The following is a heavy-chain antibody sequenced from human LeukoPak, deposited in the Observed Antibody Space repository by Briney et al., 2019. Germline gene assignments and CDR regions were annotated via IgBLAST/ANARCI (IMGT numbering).Heavy chain of an antibody. CDR2: ITGSGGNT. V-gene: IGHV3-23*01. D-gene: IGHD6-13*01. CDR1: GFTFSSYA. CDR3: ASGRAAVGTGYYFDY. Sequence: PGGSLRLSCAVSGFTFSSYAMSWVRQAPGKGLEWVSGITGSGGNTYYADSVKGRFTISRDNPKNTLYLQMNSLRAEDTAVYFCASGRAAVGTGYYFDYWGQGTLVTVSS. J-gene: IGHJ4*02.